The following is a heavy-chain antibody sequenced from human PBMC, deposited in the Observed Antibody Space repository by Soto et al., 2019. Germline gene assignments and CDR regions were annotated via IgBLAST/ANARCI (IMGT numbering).Heavy chain of an antibody. V-gene: IGHV3-7*03. CDR2: IKQDGSEK. Sequence: ESLRVSWAASGFTFSSYWMSWVRQAPGKGLEWVANIKQDGSEKYYVDSVKGRFTISRDNAKNSLYLQMNILKIEDTAFYYCASSSTDTYYYLVFLGHGPPVT. J-gene: IGHJ6*02. CDR1: GFTFSSYW. CDR3: ASSSTDTYYYLVF. D-gene: IGHD1-26*01.